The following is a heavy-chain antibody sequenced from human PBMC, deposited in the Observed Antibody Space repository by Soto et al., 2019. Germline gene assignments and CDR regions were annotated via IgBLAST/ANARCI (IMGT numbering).Heavy chain of an antibody. J-gene: IGHJ6*01. D-gene: IGHD3-9*01. Sequence: PGHSLRLSCSSSGVILRSYSMLWVRQAPGKGLEWVAVISYDGSNKYYADSVKGRFTISRDNSKNTLYLQMNSLRAEDTAVYYCAITRSPTNFAPMAVWALGTTVTV. CDR2: ISYDGSNK. V-gene: IGHV3-30-3*01. CDR1: GVILRSYS. CDR3: AITRSPTNFAPMAV.